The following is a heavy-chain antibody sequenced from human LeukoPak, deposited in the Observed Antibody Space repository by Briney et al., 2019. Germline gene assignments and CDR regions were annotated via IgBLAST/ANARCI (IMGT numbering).Heavy chain of an antibody. CDR2: ISSSSSYI. D-gene: IGHD5-18*01. CDR1: GFTFSSYS. V-gene: IGHV3-21*01. Sequence: NPGGSLRLSCAASGFTFSSYSMNWVRQAPGKGLEWVSSISSSSSYIYYADSVKGRFTISRDNSKNTLYLQMNSLRAEDTAVYYCASPRGYSYGYFDYWGQGTLVTVSS. J-gene: IGHJ4*02. CDR3: ASPRGYSYGYFDY.